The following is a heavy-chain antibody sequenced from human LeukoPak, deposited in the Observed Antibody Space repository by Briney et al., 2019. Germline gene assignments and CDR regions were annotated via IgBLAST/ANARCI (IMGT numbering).Heavy chain of an antibody. CDR2: IYYSGST. Sequence: SETLSLTCTASGGSISSHYCSWIRQSPEKGLEWIGYIYYSGSTNYNPSLKSRVTISVDTSKNQFSLKLSSVTAADTAVYYCARDGWGRAFDIWGQGTMVTVSS. D-gene: IGHD1-26*01. CDR1: GGSISSHY. J-gene: IGHJ3*02. V-gene: IGHV4-59*11. CDR3: ARDGWGRAFDI.